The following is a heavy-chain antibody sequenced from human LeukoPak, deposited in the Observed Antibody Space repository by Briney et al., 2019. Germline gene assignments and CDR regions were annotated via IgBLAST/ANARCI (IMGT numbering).Heavy chain of an antibody. CDR3: ASSGWYEGGID. Sequence: ETLSLTCAVYGGSFSGYYWSWIRQPPGKGLEWIGEINHSGSTKYNPSLKSRVTISVDTSQNQFSLKLSSVTAADTAVYYCASSGWYEGGIDWGQGTLVTVSS. V-gene: IGHV4-34*01. D-gene: IGHD6-19*01. CDR1: GGSFSGYY. J-gene: IGHJ4*02. CDR2: INHSGST.